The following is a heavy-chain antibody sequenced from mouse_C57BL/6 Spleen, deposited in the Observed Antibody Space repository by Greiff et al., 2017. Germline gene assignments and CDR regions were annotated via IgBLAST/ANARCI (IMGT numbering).Heavy chain of an antibody. Sequence: VQLQQSGAELVRPGASVKLSCTASGFNIKDYYMHWVKQRPEQGLEWIGRIDPEDGDTEYAPKFQGKATMTADTSSNTAYLQLSSLTSEDTAVYYCTTPCYYGSSYGFAYWGQGTLVTVSA. CDR2: IDPEDGDT. V-gene: IGHV14-1*01. CDR1: GFNIKDYY. CDR3: TTPCYYGSSYGFAY. J-gene: IGHJ3*01. D-gene: IGHD1-1*01.